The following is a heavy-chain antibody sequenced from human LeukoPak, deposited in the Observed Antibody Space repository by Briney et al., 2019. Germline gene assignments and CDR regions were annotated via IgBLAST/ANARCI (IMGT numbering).Heavy chain of an antibody. Sequence: SVKVSCKASGGTFSSYAISWVRQAPGQGLEWMGRIIPILGIANYAQKLQGRVTITADKSTSTAYMELSSLRSEDTAVYYCARVPDYGDRYYFDYWGQGTLVTVSS. V-gene: IGHV1-69*04. D-gene: IGHD4-17*01. J-gene: IGHJ4*02. CDR2: IIPILGIA. CDR3: ARVPDYGDRYYFDY. CDR1: GGTFSSYA.